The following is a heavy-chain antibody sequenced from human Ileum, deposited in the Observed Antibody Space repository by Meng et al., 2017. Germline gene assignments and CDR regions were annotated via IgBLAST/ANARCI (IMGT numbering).Heavy chain of an antibody. CDR3: ARGVVTYYDSSTLTWFDP. J-gene: IGHJ5*02. D-gene: IGHD3-22*01. CDR2: IYHSGVT. CDR1: GGSISGGHYF. Sequence: RLQESGPGLVNPSQTLSLTCTVSGGSISGGHYFWSWIRQHPEKGLEWIGYIYHSGVTYYSPSLKSRLTISVDTSKNQFSLKLSSVTAADTAIYYCARGVVTYYDSSTLTWFDPWGQGALVTVSS. V-gene: IGHV4-31*03.